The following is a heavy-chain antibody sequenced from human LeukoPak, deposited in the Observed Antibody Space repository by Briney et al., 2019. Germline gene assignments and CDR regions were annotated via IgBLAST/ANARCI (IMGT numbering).Heavy chain of an antibody. J-gene: IGHJ4*02. CDR2: IIPTFGTA. D-gene: IGHD3-10*01. CDR1: GGTFSSYA. Sequence: SVKVSCKASGGTFSSYAISWVRQAPGQGLEWMGGIIPTFGTANYAQKFQGRVTITTDESTSTAYMELSSLRSEDTAVYYCARAPMVRGVIKYYFDYWGQGTLVTVSS. V-gene: IGHV1-69*05. CDR3: ARAPMVRGVIKYYFDY.